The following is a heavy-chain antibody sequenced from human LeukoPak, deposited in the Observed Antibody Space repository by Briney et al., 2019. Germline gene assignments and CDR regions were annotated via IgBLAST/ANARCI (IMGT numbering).Heavy chain of an antibody. J-gene: IGHJ4*02. CDR3: ARDIGYGSGSYPVYFDY. CDR1: GGSISSGGYY. V-gene: IGHV4-31*01. Sequence: SQTLSLTCTVSGGSISSGGYYWSWIRQHPGNGLEWIGYICSSGSTVYNPSLKSPVTISVDTSKNQFSLKLSCVTAADTAVYYCARDIGYGSGSYPVYFDYWGQGTLVTVSS. D-gene: IGHD3-10*01. CDR2: ICSSGST.